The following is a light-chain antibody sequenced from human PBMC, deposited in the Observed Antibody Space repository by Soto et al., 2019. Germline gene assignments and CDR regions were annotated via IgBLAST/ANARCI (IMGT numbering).Light chain of an antibody. V-gene: IGKV3-11*01. CDR3: QQRSSWPST. Sequence: EIVLTQSPATLSLSPGERATLSCRASQSVSSYLAWYQQKPGQAPRLLVYDASSRATGIPARFSGSGSGTDFTLTITSLEPEDFAVYYCQQRSSWPSTFGGGTKVEI. CDR1: QSVSSY. CDR2: DAS. J-gene: IGKJ4*01.